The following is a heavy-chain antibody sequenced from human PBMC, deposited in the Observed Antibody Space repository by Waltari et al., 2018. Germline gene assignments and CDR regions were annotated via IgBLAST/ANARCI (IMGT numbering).Heavy chain of an antibody. D-gene: IGHD2-15*01. CDR2: VLGSGRT. CDR1: GDSMSNNW. Sequence: QLQLQESGPGLVKPSGTLSLICAVSGDSMSNNWWSWVRQSPGKGLEWIGQVLGSGRTNYNPSFARRVTISLDTSTYQFALKMTSATAADTALYYCARDRGRGLYLDTWGQGILVTVSP. J-gene: IGHJ4*02. CDR3: ARDRGRGLYLDT. V-gene: IGHV4-4*02.